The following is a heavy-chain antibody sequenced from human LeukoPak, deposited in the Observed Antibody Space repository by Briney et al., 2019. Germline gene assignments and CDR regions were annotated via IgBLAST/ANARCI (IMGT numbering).Heavy chain of an antibody. J-gene: IGHJ4*02. Sequence: GGSLRLSCEASGFTFSDYYMSWIRQAPGKGLEWVSYISSSSSYTNYADSVKGRFTISRDNPKNSLYLQMNSLRAEDTAVYYCARTWYSSSSRHFDYWGQGTLVTVSS. V-gene: IGHV3-11*06. D-gene: IGHD6-6*01. CDR3: ARTWYSSSSRHFDY. CDR1: GFTFSDYY. CDR2: ISSSSSYT.